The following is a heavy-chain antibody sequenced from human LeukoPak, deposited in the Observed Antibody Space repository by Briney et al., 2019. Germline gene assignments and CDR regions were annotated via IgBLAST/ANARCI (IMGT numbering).Heavy chain of an antibody. Sequence: GGSLRLSCAASGFTFSSYAMSWVRQAPGKGLEWVSAISGSGGSIYYADSVKGRFTISRDNSKNTLYLQMNSLRAEDTAVYYCAKDKGEGYYDILTGYDYWGQGTLVTVSS. J-gene: IGHJ4*02. CDR3: AKDKGEGYYDILTGYDY. CDR1: GFTFSSYA. CDR2: ISGSGGSI. V-gene: IGHV3-23*01. D-gene: IGHD3-9*01.